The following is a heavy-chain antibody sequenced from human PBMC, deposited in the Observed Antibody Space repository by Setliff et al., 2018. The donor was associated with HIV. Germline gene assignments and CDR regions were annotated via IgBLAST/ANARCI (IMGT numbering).Heavy chain of an antibody. Sequence: ASETLSLTCAGYGESFNDYYWSWSRLPPGKGLEWVGEINHYGSGNYNPSLKSRVTISAETSKNQFSLRLTSGTAADTAVYYCARVRRGNNYAPPDHRFDPWGQGTLVTVSS. D-gene: IGHD5-18*01. CDR3: ARVRRGNNYAPPDHRFDP. CDR2: INHYGSG. V-gene: IGHV4-34*01. CDR1: GESFNDYY. J-gene: IGHJ5*02.